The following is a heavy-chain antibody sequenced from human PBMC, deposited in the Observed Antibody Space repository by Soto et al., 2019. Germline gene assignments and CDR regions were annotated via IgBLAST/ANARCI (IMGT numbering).Heavy chain of an antibody. D-gene: IGHD4-4*01. Sequence: EAQMEESGGGLIQPGGSLRLSCAASGFSVSAYYMTWVRQAPGKGLEWLSNIYRGGTIYYSDSVKGRFTISRDNSKNTVFLQMNSLRAEDTAVYYCAKPPVITASYYYYDMDVWGQGTTVTVSS. CDR2: IYRGGTI. J-gene: IGHJ6*02. CDR3: AKPPVITASYYYYDMDV. V-gene: IGHV3-53*01. CDR1: GFSVSAYY.